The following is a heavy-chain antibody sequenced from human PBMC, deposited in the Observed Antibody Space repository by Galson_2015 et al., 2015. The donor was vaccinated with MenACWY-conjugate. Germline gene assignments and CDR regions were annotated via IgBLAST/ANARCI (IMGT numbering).Heavy chain of an antibody. D-gene: IGHD1-26*01. CDR2: ISHYNGNT. J-gene: IGHJ5*02. CDR1: GYTFTNYD. CDR3: ARVSFRDSGGTQNWLAP. V-gene: IGHV1-18*04. Sequence: SVKVSCKASGYTFTNYDITWVRQAPGQGLEWMGWISHYNGNTRFGEKVQGRVSMTTDTSTNTAYMELRSLRSDDTAVYYCARVSFRDSGGTQNWLAPWGQGTLVTVSS.